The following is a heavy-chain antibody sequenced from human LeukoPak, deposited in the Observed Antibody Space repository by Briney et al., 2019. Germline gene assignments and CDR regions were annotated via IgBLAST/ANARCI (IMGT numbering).Heavy chain of an antibody. CDR1: GYTFTGYY. V-gene: IGHV1-2*02. Sequence: ASVKVSCKASGYTFTGYYMHWVRQAPGQGLEWMGWINPNSGGTNYAQKLQGRVTMTTDTSTSTAYMELRSLRSDDTAVYYCARDLSRYYDSSGPFDYWGQGTLVTVSS. CDR3: ARDLSRYYDSSGPFDY. CDR2: INPNSGGT. J-gene: IGHJ4*02. D-gene: IGHD3-22*01.